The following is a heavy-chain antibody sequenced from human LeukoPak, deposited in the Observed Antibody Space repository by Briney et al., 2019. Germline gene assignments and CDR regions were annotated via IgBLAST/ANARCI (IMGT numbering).Heavy chain of an antibody. CDR3: AREYNGGFFDY. Sequence: GASVKVSCKASGYTFTGYYMHWVRQAPGQGLEWMGWINPNSGGTNSAQKFQGRVTMTRDTSISTAYMDLSSLRSEDTAVYYCAREYNGGFFDYWGQGTLVTVSS. D-gene: IGHD2-8*01. J-gene: IGHJ4*02. CDR2: INPNSGGT. CDR1: GYTFTGYY. V-gene: IGHV1-2*02.